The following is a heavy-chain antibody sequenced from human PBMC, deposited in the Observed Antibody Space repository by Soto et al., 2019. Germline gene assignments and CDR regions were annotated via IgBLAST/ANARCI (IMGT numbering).Heavy chain of an antibody. CDR1: GFTFSSYA. V-gene: IGHV3-30-3*01. J-gene: IGHJ6*02. D-gene: IGHD3-3*01. CDR2: ISYDGSNK. Sequence: QVQLVESGGGVVQPGRSLRLSCAASGFTFSSYAMHWVRQAPGKGLEWVAVISYDGSNKYYADSVKGRFTISRDNSKNTLYLQMNSLRAEDTAVYYCARGGTIFGVADYGMDVWGQGTTVTVSS. CDR3: ARGGTIFGVADYGMDV.